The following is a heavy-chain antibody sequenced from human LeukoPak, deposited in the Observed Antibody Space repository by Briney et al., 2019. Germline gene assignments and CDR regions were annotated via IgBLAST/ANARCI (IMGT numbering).Heavy chain of an antibody. D-gene: IGHD5-24*01. J-gene: IGHJ4*02. V-gene: IGHV4-38-2*02. CDR2: ICHSGST. CDR3: ARARREMVDY. CDR1: GYSISSGYY. Sequence: SETLSLTCTVSGYSISSGYYWGWIRQPPGKGLEWIGSICHSGSTYYNPSLKSRVTISVDTSKNQFSLKLSSVTAADTAVYYCARARREMVDYWGQGTLATVSS.